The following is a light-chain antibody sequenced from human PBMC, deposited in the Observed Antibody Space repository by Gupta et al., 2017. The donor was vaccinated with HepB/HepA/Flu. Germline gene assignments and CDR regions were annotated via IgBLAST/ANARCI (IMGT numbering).Light chain of an antibody. CDR2: EVS. J-gene: IGLJ2*01. CDR3: TADSHTTNIV. CDR1: SPDIGGYEY. Sequence: QSALTQVASVSGSPGPSITISCTGTSPDIGGYEYVSWYQHHPAKAPKLLVYEVSRRPAGVASRFSASKSGSTASLTISAPEEEDAADYYYTADSHTTNIVFGGGTKVTVL. V-gene: IGLV2-14*01.